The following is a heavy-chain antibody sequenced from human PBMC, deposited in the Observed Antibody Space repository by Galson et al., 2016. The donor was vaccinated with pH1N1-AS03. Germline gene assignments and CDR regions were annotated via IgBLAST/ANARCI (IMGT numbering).Heavy chain of an antibody. V-gene: IGHV1-8*01. J-gene: IGHJ4*02. CDR2: MTPNNGNT. Sequence: SVKVSCKASGYTFTTYDINWVRQAAGQGLEWMGWMTPNNGNTGYAQRFQGRVTMTRSTSISTAYMELSGLQSEDTAVYYCARSFLGETDDWGQGTPVIVSS. CDR3: ARSFLGETDD. D-gene: IGHD3-16*01. CDR1: GYTFTTYD.